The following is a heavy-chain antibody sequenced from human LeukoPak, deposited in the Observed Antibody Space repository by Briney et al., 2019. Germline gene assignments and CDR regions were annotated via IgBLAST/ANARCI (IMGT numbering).Heavy chain of an antibody. CDR2: ISGSGGDT. J-gene: IGHJ4*02. CDR1: GFTFSTYW. Sequence: PGGSLRLSCSASGFTFSTYWMTWVRQAPGKGLEWVSAISGSGGDTYFADSVRGRFTISRDNSKNTLYLQMNRLRPVDTAVYYCAKGTEGGYDYWGQGTLVTVSS. CDR3: AKGTEGGYDY. V-gene: IGHV3-23*01. D-gene: IGHD5-12*01.